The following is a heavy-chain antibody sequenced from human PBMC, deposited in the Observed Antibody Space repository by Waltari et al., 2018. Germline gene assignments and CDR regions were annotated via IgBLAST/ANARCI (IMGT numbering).Heavy chain of an antibody. CDR3: ASCTGGNCYYYGFDV. CDR2: ISSDGSRK. V-gene: IGHV3-30*03. CDR1: GFTFISSG. D-gene: IGHD2-8*02. J-gene: IGHJ6*02. Sequence: QVQLVESGGGGVQPGRSLRLAWAASGFTFISSGMHWVRQTPGRGLELVAVISSDGSRKSYADSVKGRFSISRDNSKNSLSLEMNSLRPEDTAVYYCASCTGGNCYYYGFDVWGQGTTVTVSS.